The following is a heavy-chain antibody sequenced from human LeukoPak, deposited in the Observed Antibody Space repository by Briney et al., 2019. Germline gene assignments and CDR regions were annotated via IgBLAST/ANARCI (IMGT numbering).Heavy chain of an antibody. CDR1: GFTLRNAW. J-gene: IGHJ4*02. V-gene: IGHV3-15*01. D-gene: IGHD3-22*01. CDR3: TTDPTTWESSVH. CDR2: IKSKTDGGTT. Sequence: GGSLRLSCAPSGFTLRNAWMSWVRQAPGKGLEWVGRIKSKTDGGTTDYAAPVKGRFTISRDDSKNTLYLQMNSLKTEDTAVYYCTTDPTTWESSVHWGQGTLVTVSS.